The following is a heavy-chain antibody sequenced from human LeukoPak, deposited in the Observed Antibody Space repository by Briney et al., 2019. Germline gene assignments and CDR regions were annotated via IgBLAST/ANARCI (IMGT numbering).Heavy chain of an antibody. V-gene: IGHV1-18*01. CDR2: ISAYNGNT. CDR1: GYTFTSYG. Sequence: GASVKVSCKASGYTFTSYGISWVRHAPGQGLEWMGWISAYNGNTNYAQKVQGKVTMTTDTSTSTAYMELRSVRSDDTAVYYCAREWGYSSSWYVVGYYDGMDVRGQGTTVTVSS. J-gene: IGHJ6*02. CDR3: AREWGYSSSWYVVGYYDGMDV. D-gene: IGHD6-13*01.